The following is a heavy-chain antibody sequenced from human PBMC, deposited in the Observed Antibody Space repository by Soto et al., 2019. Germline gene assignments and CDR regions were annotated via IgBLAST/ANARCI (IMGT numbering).Heavy chain of an antibody. CDR3: AAVAATVNWFDP. CDR2: IVVGSGNT. D-gene: IGHD2-15*01. J-gene: IGHJ5*02. V-gene: IGHV1-58*01. CDR1: GFTFTSSA. Sequence: SVKVSCKASGFTFTSSAVQWVRQARGQRLEWIGWIVVGSGNTNYAQKFQERVIITRDMSTSTAYMELSSLRSEDTAVYYCAAVAATVNWFDPWGQGTLVTVSS.